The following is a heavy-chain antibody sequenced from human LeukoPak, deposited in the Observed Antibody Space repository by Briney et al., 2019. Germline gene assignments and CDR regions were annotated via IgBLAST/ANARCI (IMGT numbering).Heavy chain of an antibody. J-gene: IGHJ6*02. V-gene: IGHV4-59*08. CDR1: GGSISSYF. Sequence: ASETLSLTCTVSGGSISSYFWSWIRQPPGKGLEWIGYIDYSGSTNYNPSLKSRVTISVDTSKNQFSLKLSSVTAADTAVYFCARSSFSRPDVWGQGTTVTVSS. CDR3: ARSSFSRPDV. CDR2: IDYSGST. D-gene: IGHD6-6*01.